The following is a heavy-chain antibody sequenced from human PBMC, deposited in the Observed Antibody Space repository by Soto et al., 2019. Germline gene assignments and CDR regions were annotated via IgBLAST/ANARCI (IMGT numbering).Heavy chain of an antibody. V-gene: IGHV1-3*01. D-gene: IGHD6-6*01. CDR3: ARYGYSSSRWLSHFDY. J-gene: IGHJ4*02. CDR1: GYTFTSYA. CDR2: INAGNGNT. Sequence: GASVKVSCKASGYTFTSYAMHWERQASGQRLEWMGWINAGNGNTKYSQKFQGRVTITRDTSASTAYMELSSLRSEDTAVYYCARYGYSSSRWLSHFDYWGQGTLVTVSS.